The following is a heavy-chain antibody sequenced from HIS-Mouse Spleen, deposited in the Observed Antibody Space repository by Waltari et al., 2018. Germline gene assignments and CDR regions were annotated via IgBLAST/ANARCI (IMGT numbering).Heavy chain of an antibody. D-gene: IGHD6-13*01. CDR3: AREIPYSSSWYDWYFDL. CDR1: GSCISSSSYY. V-gene: IGHV4-39*07. J-gene: IGHJ2*01. Sequence: QLQLQESGPGLVTPSEPLSLTFTVSGSCISSSSYYWGWIRQPPGKGLEWIGSHNYSGSTYYNPSLKNPPTISVDTSKNQFSLKLSSVTAADTAVYYCAREIPYSSSWYDWYFDLWGRGTLVTVSS. CDR2: HNYSGST.